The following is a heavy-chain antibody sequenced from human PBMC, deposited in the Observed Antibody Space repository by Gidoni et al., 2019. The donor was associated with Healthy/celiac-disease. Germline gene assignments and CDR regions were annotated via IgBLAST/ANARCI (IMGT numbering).Heavy chain of an antibody. J-gene: IGHJ3*02. CDR1: GFTFSSYW. CDR2: INSGGSSK. V-gene: IGHV3-74*01. Sequence: EVQLVESGGGLVQPGGSLRLSCAASGFTFSSYWMHWVRQAPGKGLVWVSRINSGGSSKSYADSVKGRFTISRDNAKNTLYLQMNSLRAEDTAVYYCARGGGGTTVYAFDIWGQGTMVTVSS. D-gene: IGHD4-17*01. CDR3: ARGGGGTTVYAFDI.